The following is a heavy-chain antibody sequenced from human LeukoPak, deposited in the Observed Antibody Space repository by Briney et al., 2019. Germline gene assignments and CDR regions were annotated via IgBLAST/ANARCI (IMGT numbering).Heavy chain of an antibody. CDR1: GGTFSSYA. Sequence: ASVKVSCKASGGTFSSYAISWVRQAPGQGLEWMGGIIPIFGTANYAQKFQGRVTITADESTSTAYMELSSLRSEDTAVYYCARDQVELQTFFDYWGQGTLVTVSS. V-gene: IGHV1-69*13. CDR2: IIPIFGTA. D-gene: IGHD1-7*01. CDR3: ARDQVELQTFFDY. J-gene: IGHJ4*02.